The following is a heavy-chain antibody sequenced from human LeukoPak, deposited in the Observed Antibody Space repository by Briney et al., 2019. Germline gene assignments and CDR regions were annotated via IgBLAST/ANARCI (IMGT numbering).Heavy chain of an antibody. Sequence: PGGSLRLSCAASGFTFSSYWMSWVRQAPGKGLEWVANIKQDGSEKYYVDSVKGRFTISRDNAKNSLYLQMNGLRAEDTALYYCAKDMHLGGLDGSSGLRFDPWGQGTLVTVSS. CDR3: AKDMHLGGLDGSSGLRFDP. J-gene: IGHJ5*02. CDR2: IKQDGSEK. V-gene: IGHV3-7*03. D-gene: IGHD6-19*01. CDR1: GFTFSSYW.